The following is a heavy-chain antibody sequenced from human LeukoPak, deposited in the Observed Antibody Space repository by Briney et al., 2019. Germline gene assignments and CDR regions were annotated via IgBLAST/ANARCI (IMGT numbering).Heavy chain of an antibody. CDR3: ARVYSSTSGKGMDV. Sequence: GGSLRLSCAASGFTFSTYEMSWVRQAPGKGLVWISYISSSGSTIYYADSVKGRFTVSRDNAKNSLYLQMNSLRAEDTAVYHCARVYSSTSGKGMDVWGQGTTVTVSS. CDR2: ISSSGSTI. D-gene: IGHD6-6*01. CDR1: GFTFSTYE. J-gene: IGHJ6*02. V-gene: IGHV3-48*03.